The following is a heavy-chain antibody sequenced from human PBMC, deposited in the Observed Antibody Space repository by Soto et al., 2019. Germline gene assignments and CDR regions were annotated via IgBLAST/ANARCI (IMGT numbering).Heavy chain of an antibody. CDR3: ARDPVARGEY. V-gene: IGHV3-23*01. Sequence: EVQLLESGGGLAQPGGSLRLYCAASGFTFNIYAMSWVRQAPGKGLEWVLLISGSGDNTYYADSVKGRFTISRDNSKNTLYLQMNSLRAEDTAVYYCARDPVARGEYWGQGTLVSVSS. D-gene: IGHD2-15*01. CDR2: ISGSGDNT. J-gene: IGHJ4*02. CDR1: GFTFNIYA.